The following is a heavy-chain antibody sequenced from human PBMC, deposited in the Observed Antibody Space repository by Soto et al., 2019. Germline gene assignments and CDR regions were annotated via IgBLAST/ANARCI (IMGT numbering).Heavy chain of an antibody. D-gene: IGHD3-22*01. J-gene: IGHJ4*02. Sequence: GGSLXLSCAASGFXFSDYYMSWIRQAPGKGLEWVSYISSSGSTIYYADSVKGRFTISRDNAKNSLYLQMNSLRAEDTAVYYCARSHLYYDSSGYPDYWGQGTLVTVSS. CDR1: GFXFSDYY. CDR2: ISSSGSTI. V-gene: IGHV3-11*01. CDR3: ARSHLYYDSSGYPDY.